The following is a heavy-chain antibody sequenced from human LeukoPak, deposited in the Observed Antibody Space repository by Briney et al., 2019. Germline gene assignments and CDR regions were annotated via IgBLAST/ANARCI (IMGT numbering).Heavy chain of an antibody. J-gene: IGHJ4*02. D-gene: IGHD5-24*01. CDR1: GFTFSTYW. V-gene: IGHV3-7*01. CDR3: ARDGWQAINY. CDR2: IKEDGSDK. Sequence: GGSLRLSCAASGFTFSTYWMSWVRQAPGKGLEWVANIKEDGSDKNYVDSVRGRFTISRDNAKNSLFLQMSSLRAEDTAVYYRARDGWQAINYWGQGTLVTVS.